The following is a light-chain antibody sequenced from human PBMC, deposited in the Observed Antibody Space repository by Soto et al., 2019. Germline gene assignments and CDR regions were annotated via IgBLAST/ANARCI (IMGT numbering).Light chain of an antibody. Sequence: DIQMTQSPSSLSASVGDRVTITCRASQSVSTYLNWYQHEPGKAPRLLIYSASTLQSGVPSRFSGSGSGTDFTLTTSSLQPEDLSTYYCQQSYNSPRTVGQGTKVDSK. CDR1: QSVSTY. J-gene: IGKJ1*01. CDR3: QQSYNSPRT. V-gene: IGKV1-39*01. CDR2: SAS.